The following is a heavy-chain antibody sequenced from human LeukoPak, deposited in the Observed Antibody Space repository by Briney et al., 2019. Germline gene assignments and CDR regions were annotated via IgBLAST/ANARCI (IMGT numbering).Heavy chain of an antibody. Sequence: AAGSLRLSCAASGFTFSGYEMNWVHQAPGKGLEWVSYISRSGTIISYADSVWGRLAISRDNAKNSLYLQMNSLRAEDTAVYYCARERDDYYFDYWGQGTLVTVSS. CDR3: ARERDDYYFDY. J-gene: IGHJ4*02. CDR2: ISRSGTII. V-gene: IGHV3-48*03. CDR1: GFTFSGYE. D-gene: IGHD3-3*01.